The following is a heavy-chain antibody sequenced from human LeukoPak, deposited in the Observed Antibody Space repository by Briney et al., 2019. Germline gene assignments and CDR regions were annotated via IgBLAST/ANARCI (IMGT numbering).Heavy chain of an antibody. CDR2: IYYSGST. D-gene: IGHD3-22*01. CDR3: ARGRRNYCDSSGYGKNNWFDP. Sequence: PSETLSLTCTVSGGSISSSSYYWGWIRQPPGKGLEWIGSIYYSGSTYYNPSLKSRVTISVDTSKNQFSLKLSSVTAADTAVYYCARGRRNYCDSSGYGKNNWFDPWGQGTLVTVSS. J-gene: IGHJ5*02. V-gene: IGHV4-39*07. CDR1: GGSISSSSYY.